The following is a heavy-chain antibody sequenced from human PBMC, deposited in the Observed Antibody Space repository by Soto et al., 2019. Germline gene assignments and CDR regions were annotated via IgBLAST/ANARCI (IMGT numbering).Heavy chain of an antibody. Sequence: ASVKVSCKASGYTFTGYYMHWVRQAPGQGLEWMGWINPNSGGTNYAQKFQGRVTMTRDTSISTAYMELSRLRSDDTAVHYCHRGIPPPGIPYYFDYWGQGTLVTVSS. CDR1: GYTFTGYY. J-gene: IGHJ4*02. D-gene: IGHD3-16*01. CDR3: HRGIPPPGIPYYFDY. CDR2: INPNSGGT. V-gene: IGHV1-2*02.